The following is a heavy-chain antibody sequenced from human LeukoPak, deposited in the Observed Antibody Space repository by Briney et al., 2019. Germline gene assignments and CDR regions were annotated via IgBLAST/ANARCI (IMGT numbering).Heavy chain of an antibody. CDR1: GGSISNSNYC. CDR2: ISYSGST. D-gene: IGHD3-16*02. CDR3: ARHYVDIRTVGASYYYYGLDV. V-gene: IGHV4-39*01. J-gene: IGHJ6*02. Sequence: SETLSLTCTVSGGSISNSNYCWVWIRQPPGKGLEWIGSISYSGSTYYNPSLKSRVTISVDTSKNQFSLKVTSVTAADTAVFYCARHYVDIRTVGASYYYYGLDVWGQGTTVTVSS.